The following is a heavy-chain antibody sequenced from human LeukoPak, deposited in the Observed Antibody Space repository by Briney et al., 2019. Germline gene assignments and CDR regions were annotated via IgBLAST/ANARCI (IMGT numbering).Heavy chain of an antibody. J-gene: IGHJ4*02. D-gene: IGHD3-10*01. V-gene: IGHV4-38-2*02. CDR3: ARHQKLLWFGESLYFDS. CDR1: GYSIRSGFY. Sequence: SETLSLTCTVSGYSIRSGFYWGWRRQPPGKGLEWIGNIYHSGITYYTPSLKSRVTISVDTSKNQFYLKLSSVTAADTAVYYCARHQKLLWFGESLYFDSWGQGTLVTVSS. CDR2: IYHSGIT.